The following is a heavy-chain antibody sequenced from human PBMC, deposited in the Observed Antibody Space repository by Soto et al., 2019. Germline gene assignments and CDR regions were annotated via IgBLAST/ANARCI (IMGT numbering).Heavy chain of an antibody. V-gene: IGHV4-30-4*01. J-gene: IGHJ4*02. Sequence: SETLSLTCTVSGGSISSGEYYWSWIRQPPGKGLEWIGYIYYSGSTYYNPSLKSRVTVSVDTSKNQFSLKLSSVTAADTAVYYCACPQDDGGFDYWGQGTLVTVSS. D-gene: IGHD3-16*01. CDR2: IYYSGST. CDR3: ACPQDDGGFDY. CDR1: GGSISSGEYY.